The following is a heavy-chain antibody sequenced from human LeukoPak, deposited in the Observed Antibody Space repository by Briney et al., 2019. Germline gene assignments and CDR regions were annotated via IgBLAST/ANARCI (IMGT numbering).Heavy chain of an antibody. J-gene: IGHJ4*02. D-gene: IGHD3-3*01. CDR1: GGSISSYY. CDR3: ARTSEFWSGYQPFDN. Sequence: SETLSLTCTVSGGSISSYYWSWIRQPPGKGLEWIGYIYYSGSTNYNPSLKSRVTISVDTSKNQFSLKLSSVTAADTAVYYCARTSEFWSGYQPFDNWGQGTLVTVSS. CDR2: IYYSGST. V-gene: IGHV4-59*01.